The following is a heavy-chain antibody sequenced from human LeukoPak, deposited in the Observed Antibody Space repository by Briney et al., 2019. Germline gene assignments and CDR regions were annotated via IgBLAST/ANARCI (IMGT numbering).Heavy chain of an antibody. J-gene: IGHJ4*02. Sequence: GGSLRLSCAASGFTFSSYEMNWVRQAPGKGLEWVSYISNSGTTIYYADSMKGRFTISRDNAKDSPYLQMNSLRAEDTAIYYCARQYCSSTSCYGLDYWGQGALVTVSS. CDR2: ISNSGTTI. CDR1: GFTFSSYE. V-gene: IGHV3-48*03. D-gene: IGHD2-2*01. CDR3: ARQYCSSTSCYGLDY.